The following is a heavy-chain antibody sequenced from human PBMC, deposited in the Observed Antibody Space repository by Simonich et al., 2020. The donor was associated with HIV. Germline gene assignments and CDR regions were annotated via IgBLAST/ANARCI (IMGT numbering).Heavy chain of an antibody. Sequence: QVQLVESGGGVVQPGRSLTLSCAASGFTFSSYVMHWVRQAPGKGLEGVAVMWYDGSNKYYADSVKGRFTISRDNSKNTLYLQMNSLKTEDTAVYYCITEVQVGGVVLENWGQGTLVTVSS. CDR2: MWYDGSNK. J-gene: IGHJ4*02. D-gene: IGHD3-16*01. CDR3: ITEVQVGGVVLEN. V-gene: IGHV3-33*08. CDR1: GFTFSSYV.